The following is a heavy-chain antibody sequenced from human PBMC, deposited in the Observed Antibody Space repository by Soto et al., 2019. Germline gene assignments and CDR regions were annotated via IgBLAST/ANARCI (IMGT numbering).Heavy chain of an antibody. CDR3: ARGRGGHDFWSGYYRFLGYYYYAMDV. V-gene: IGHV1-3*01. CDR2: INAGNGNT. Sequence: GASVKVSCKASGYTFTSYAMHWVRQAPGQRLEWMGWINAGNGNTKYSQKFQGRVTITRDTSARTAYMELSSLRSEDTAVYYCARGRGGHDFWSGYYRFLGYYYYAMDVWGEGTTVTVSP. CDR1: GYTFTSYA. J-gene: IGHJ6*04. D-gene: IGHD3-3*01.